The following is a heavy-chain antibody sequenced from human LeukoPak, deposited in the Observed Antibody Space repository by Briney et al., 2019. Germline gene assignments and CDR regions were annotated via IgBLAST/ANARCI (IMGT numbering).Heavy chain of an antibody. CDR1: GFTFSSYA. J-gene: IGHJ3*02. D-gene: IGHD3-9*01. Sequence: QPGGSLRLSCAASGFTFSSYAMHWVRQAPGKGLEWVAVISYDGSNKYYADSVKGRFTISRDNSKNTLYLQMNSLRAEDTAVYYCARESRGILILRSHAFDIWGLGTMVTVSS. CDR3: ARESRGILILRSHAFDI. V-gene: IGHV3-30*04. CDR2: ISYDGSNK.